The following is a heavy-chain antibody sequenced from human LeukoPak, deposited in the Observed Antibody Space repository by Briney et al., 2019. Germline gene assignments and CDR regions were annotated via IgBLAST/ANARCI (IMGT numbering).Heavy chain of an antibody. J-gene: IGHJ5*02. CDR3: ARGVPAAIFRYNWFDL. D-gene: IGHD2-2*01. CDR2: INHSGST. CDR1: GGSFSGYY. Sequence: PSETLSLTCAVYGGSFSGYYWSWIRQPPGKGLEWIGEINHSGSTNYNPSLKSRVTISVDTSKTQFSLKLSSVTAADTAVYYCARGVPAAIFRYNWFDLWGQGTLVTVSS. V-gene: IGHV4-34*01.